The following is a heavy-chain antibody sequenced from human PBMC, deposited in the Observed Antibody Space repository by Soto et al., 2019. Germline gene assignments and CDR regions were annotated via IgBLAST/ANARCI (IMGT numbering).Heavy chain of an antibody. CDR1: GGSFIGYY. CDR3: ARRGDYFDY. V-gene: IGHV4-34*01. Sequence: PSETLSLTCAVYGGSFIGYYCSWIRQPPGKGLEWIGEINHSGSTNYNPSLKSRVTISVDTSKNQFSLKLSSVTAADTAVYYCARRGDYFDYWGQGTLVTVSS. D-gene: IGHD3-10*01. J-gene: IGHJ4*02. CDR2: INHSGST.